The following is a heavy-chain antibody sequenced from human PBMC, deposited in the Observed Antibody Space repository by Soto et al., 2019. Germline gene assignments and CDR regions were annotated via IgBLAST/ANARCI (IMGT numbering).Heavy chain of an antibody. V-gene: IGHV4-31*03. CDR2: IYYSGST. CDR1: GGSISSGGYY. D-gene: IGHD2-15*01. Sequence: QVQLQESGPGLVKPSQTLSLTCTVSGGSISSGGYYWSWIRQHPGKGLEWIGYIYYSGSTYYNPSLKSRATISVDTSKNQFSLKLSSVTAADTAVYYCARVFGGYCSGGSCSGVYYYYGMDVWGQGTTVTVSS. CDR3: ARVFGGYCSGGSCSGVYYYYGMDV. J-gene: IGHJ6*02.